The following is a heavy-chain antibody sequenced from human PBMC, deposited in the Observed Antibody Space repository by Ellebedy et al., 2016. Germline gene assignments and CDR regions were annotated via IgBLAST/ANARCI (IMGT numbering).Heavy chain of an antibody. CDR3: AREWAMVRGVILDWYFDL. CDR1: GGSISSSSYY. D-gene: IGHD3-10*01. Sequence: SETLSLXCTVSGGSISSSSYYWSWIRQPPGKGLEWIGEINHSGSTNYNPSLKSRVTISVDTSKNQFSLKLSSVTAADTAVYYCAREWAMVRGVILDWYFDLWGRGTLVTVSS. V-gene: IGHV4-39*07. CDR2: INHSGST. J-gene: IGHJ2*01.